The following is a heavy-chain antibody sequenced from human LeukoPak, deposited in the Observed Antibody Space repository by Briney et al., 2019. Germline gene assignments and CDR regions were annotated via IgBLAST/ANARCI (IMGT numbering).Heavy chain of an antibody. V-gene: IGHV3-48*04. CDR2: ISGSGRTI. CDR1: GFTFSSYT. Sequence: GGSLRLSCAASGFTFSSYTMNWVRQAPGKGLEWLSYISGSGRTIYYADSVRGRFTISRDNARNSLYLQMKSLRADDTAVYYCTRVENIGMDVWGQGTTVTVSS. J-gene: IGHJ6*02. CDR3: TRVENIGMDV. D-gene: IGHD1/OR15-1a*01.